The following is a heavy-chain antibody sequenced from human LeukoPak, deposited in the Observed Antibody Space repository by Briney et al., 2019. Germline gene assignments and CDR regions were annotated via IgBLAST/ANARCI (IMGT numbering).Heavy chain of an antibody. CDR3: VREFVATSYFDY. Sequence: PGGSLRLSCAASGFTFDDYAMHWVRQAPGKGLEWVSGISWNSGSIGYADSVKGRFTISRDNAKNSLYLLMDSLRAEDTAVYYCVREFVATSYFDYWGQGTLVTVSS. J-gene: IGHJ4*02. D-gene: IGHD5-12*01. CDR2: ISWNSGSI. V-gene: IGHV3-9*01. CDR1: GFTFDDYA.